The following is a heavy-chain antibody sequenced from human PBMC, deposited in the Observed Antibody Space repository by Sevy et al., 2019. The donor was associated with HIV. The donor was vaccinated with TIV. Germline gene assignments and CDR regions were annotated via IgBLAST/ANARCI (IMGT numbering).Heavy chain of an antibody. CDR3: AKVGVATLGSLDY. Sequence: GGSLRLSCAASGFTFSSYAMSWVHQAPGKGLEWVSAISGSGGSTYYADSVKGRFTISRDNSKNTLYLQMNSLRAEDTAVYYCAKVGVATLGSLDYWGQGTLVTVSS. CDR1: GFTFSSYA. D-gene: IGHD5-12*01. V-gene: IGHV3-23*01. J-gene: IGHJ4*02. CDR2: ISGSGGST.